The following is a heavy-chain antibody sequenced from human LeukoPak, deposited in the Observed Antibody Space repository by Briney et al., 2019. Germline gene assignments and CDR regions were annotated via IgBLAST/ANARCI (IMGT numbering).Heavy chain of an antibody. CDR2: IRSDGSAE. D-gene: IGHD3-10*01. CDR3: AREGYYGSGSPPSLYFDY. CDR1: GFIFSSSD. J-gene: IGHJ4*02. V-gene: IGHV3-30*02. Sequence: PGGSLRLSCAASGFIFSSSDMHWVRQTPGKGLAWVAFIRSDGSAECYADSVKGRFTISRDNSRSTLYLQMNSLRPEDTAIYYCAREGYYGSGSPPSLYFDYWGQGTLVTVSS.